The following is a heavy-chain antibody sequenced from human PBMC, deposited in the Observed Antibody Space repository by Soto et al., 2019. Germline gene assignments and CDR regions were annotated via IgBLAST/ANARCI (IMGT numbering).Heavy chain of an antibody. CDR3: ARDQPDYGDYSGAFDI. J-gene: IGHJ3*02. V-gene: IGHV1-2*04. D-gene: IGHD4-17*01. CDR1: GYTFTGYY. Sequence: ASVKVSCKASGYTFTGYYMHWVRQAPGQGLEWMGWINPNSGGTNYAQKFQGWVTMTRDTSISTAYMELSRLRSDDTAVYYCARDQPDYGDYSGAFDIWGQGTMVTVSS. CDR2: INPNSGGT.